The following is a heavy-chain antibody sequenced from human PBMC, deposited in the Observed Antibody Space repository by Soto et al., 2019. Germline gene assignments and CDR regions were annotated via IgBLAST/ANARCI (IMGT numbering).Heavy chain of an antibody. CDR2: IIPILGIA. CDR1: GGTFSSYT. Sequence: QVQLVQSGAEVKKPGSSVKVSCKASGGTFSSYTISWVRQAPGQGLEWMGRIIPILGIANYAQKFQGRVTITADKSTSTAYMELSSLRSEDTSAYYSASATNRYYDSRGDAFDIWGQGSMVTISS. D-gene: IGHD3-22*01. V-gene: IGHV1-69*02. J-gene: IGHJ3*02. CDR3: ASATNRYYDSRGDAFDI.